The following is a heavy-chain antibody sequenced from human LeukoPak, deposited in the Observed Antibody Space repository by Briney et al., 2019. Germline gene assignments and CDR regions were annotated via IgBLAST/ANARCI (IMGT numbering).Heavy chain of an antibody. Sequence: PGGSLRLSCAASGFTFSSYSTNWVRQAPGKGLEWVSYISSSSSTIYYADSVKGRFTISRDNAKNSLYLQMNSLRAEDTAVYYCARDSITIFGVVTNWGQGTLVTVSS. CDR3: ARDSITIFGVVTN. CDR1: GFTFSSYS. D-gene: IGHD3-3*01. CDR2: ISSSSSTI. V-gene: IGHV3-48*01. J-gene: IGHJ4*02.